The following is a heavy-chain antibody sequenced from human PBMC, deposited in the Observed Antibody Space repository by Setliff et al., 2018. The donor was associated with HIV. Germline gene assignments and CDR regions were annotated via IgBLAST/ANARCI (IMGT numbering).Heavy chain of an antibody. CDR2: ISGSGDST. CDR1: GFTFSSYA. Sequence: GGSLRLSCAASGFTFSSYAMSWVRQAPGKGLEWVSAISGSGDSTYYADSVKGRFTVSRDNSKNTVYLQMNSLRDEDTAVYYCAKDGCSSTSCYIRNWFDPWGQGTLVTVSS. V-gene: IGHV3-23*01. J-gene: IGHJ5*02. CDR3: AKDGCSSTSCYIRNWFDP. D-gene: IGHD2-2*02.